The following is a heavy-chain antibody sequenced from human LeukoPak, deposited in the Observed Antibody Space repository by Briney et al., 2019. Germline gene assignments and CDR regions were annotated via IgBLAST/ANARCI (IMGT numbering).Heavy chain of an antibody. D-gene: IGHD2-15*01. Sequence: GGSLRLSCATSGFNFGDYAMTWVRQAPGKGLEWLGIVRNKASGGATAYAASVKGRFTISRDDSNTIAYLQMNSLQTEDTAVYYCSRAHSWSFNSWGQGTLVTVSS. J-gene: IGHJ4*02. CDR2: VRNKASGGAT. CDR1: GFNFGDYA. CDR3: SRAHSWSFNS. V-gene: IGHV3-49*04.